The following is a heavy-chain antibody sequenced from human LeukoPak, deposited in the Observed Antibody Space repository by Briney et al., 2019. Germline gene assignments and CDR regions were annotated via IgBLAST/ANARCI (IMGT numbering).Heavy chain of an antibody. CDR2: TYYRSTWYN. Sequence: SQTLSLTCAISGDSVSSNSVTWNWIRQSPSRGLEWLGRTYYRSTWYNDYAVSVRGRITVNPDTSKNQFSLHLNSVTPEDTAVYYGVRRLTQYDCFDPWGQGILVTVSS. CDR3: VRRLTQYDCFDP. D-gene: IGHD2-2*01. CDR1: GDSVSSNSVT. V-gene: IGHV6-1*01. J-gene: IGHJ5*02.